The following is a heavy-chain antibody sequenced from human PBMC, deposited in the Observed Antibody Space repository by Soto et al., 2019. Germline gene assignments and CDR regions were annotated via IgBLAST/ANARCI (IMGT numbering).Heavy chain of an antibody. CDR1: GGSISNYY. Sequence: QGQLQESGPGLVKPSETLSLTCTVSGGSISNYYCNWIRQPAGKGLEWIGRIDTSGSTTYNPSLKSRVTTSVDTSKQEFSLQLRSVTAAAPALYYCARGGQDFWIGPFDYWGRGALVTVS. J-gene: IGHJ4*02. D-gene: IGHD3-3*01. CDR2: IDTSGST. CDR3: ARGGQDFWIGPFDY. V-gene: IGHV4-4*07.